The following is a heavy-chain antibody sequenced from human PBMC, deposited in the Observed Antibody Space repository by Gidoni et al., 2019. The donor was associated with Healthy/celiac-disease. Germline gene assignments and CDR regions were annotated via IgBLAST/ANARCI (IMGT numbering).Heavy chain of an antibody. CDR3: ARDPSDTTTAMVTYGMDV. Sequence: QVQLVQSGAEVKKPGSSVKVSCKSSGGTFSSYTLSWVRQAPGQGLEWMGRIIHILGIANYAQKCQGRVTITADKSTSTAYMELSSLRSEDTAVYYCARDPSDTTTAMVTYGMDVWGQGTTVTVSS. CDR2: IIHILGIA. J-gene: IGHJ6*02. CDR1: GGTFSSYT. D-gene: IGHD5-18*01. V-gene: IGHV1-69*08.